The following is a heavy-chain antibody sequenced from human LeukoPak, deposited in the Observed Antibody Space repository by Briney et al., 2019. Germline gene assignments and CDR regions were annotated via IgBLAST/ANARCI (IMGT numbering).Heavy chain of an antibody. CDR2: ISNSGGST. CDR3: AKVLVVVPAAIPSN. D-gene: IGHD2-2*01. J-gene: IGHJ4*02. V-gene: IGHV3-23*01. Sequence: HPGGSLRLSCAASGFTFSSFAMSWVRQAPGKGLEWVSGISNSGGSTYYADSVKGRFTISRDNSKNTLYLQMNSLRAEDTAVYYCAKVLVVVPAAIPSNWGQGTLVTVSS. CDR1: GFTFSSFA.